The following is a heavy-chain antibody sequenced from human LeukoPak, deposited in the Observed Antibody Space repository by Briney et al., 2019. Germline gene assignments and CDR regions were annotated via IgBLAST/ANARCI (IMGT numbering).Heavy chain of an antibody. CDR2: ISSSSSYI. D-gene: IGHD2-15*01. Sequence: GGSLRLSCAASGFTFDDYGMSWVRQAPRKGLEWVSSISSSSSYIYYADSVKGRFTISRDNAKNSLYLQMNSLRADDTAVYYCARETYCSGGSCYKGNAFDIWGQGTMVTVSS. CDR1: GFTFDDYG. J-gene: IGHJ3*02. V-gene: IGHV3-21*01. CDR3: ARETYCSGGSCYKGNAFDI.